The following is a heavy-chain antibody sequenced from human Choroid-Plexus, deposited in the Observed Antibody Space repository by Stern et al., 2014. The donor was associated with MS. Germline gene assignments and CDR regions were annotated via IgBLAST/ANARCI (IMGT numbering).Heavy chain of an antibody. CDR2: VSYDGSNK. J-gene: IGHJ5*02. V-gene: IGHV3-30*18. CDR3: AKDRQYLTYFFDH. Sequence: VQLVESGGGVVQPGRPLRLSCVASGFTLGSCAMHWVRQAPGKGLEWVAGVSYDGSNKYYADSVKGRFTNSRDNSQNTLYMQMSSLRPEDTAVYYCAKDRQYLTYFFDHWGQGSLVPVSS. CDR1: GFTLGSCA. D-gene: IGHD2/OR15-2a*01.